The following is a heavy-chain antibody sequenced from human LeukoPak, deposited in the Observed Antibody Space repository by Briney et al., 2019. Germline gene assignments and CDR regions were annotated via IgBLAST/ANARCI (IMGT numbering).Heavy chain of an antibody. V-gene: IGHV3-53*01. J-gene: IGHJ4*02. CDR1: GFTVSTKY. Sequence: GGSLRLSCAASGFTVSTKYMNWVRQRPGKGLEWVSVIYSGGTTYYADSVKGRFTISRDNSKNRLYLQMNSLRAEDTAVYYCARDYPSLVGTIDYWGQGTLVTVSS. CDR2: IYSGGTT. D-gene: IGHD6-19*01. CDR3: ARDYPSLVGTIDY.